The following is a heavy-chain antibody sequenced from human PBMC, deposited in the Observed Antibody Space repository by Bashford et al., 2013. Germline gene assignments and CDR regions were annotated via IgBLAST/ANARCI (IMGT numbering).Heavy chain of an antibody. CDR1: GYTFTSYG. J-gene: IGHJ4*02. V-gene: IGHV1-18*01. CDR2: ISAYNGET. Sequence: ASVKVSCKASGYTFTSYGITWVRQAPGQGLEWMGWISAYNGETHYAQNFQGRVTMTTETSTTTAYMEVRSLRSDDTAVYYCATGSQSDYWGQGTLVTVSS. CDR3: ATGSQSDY.